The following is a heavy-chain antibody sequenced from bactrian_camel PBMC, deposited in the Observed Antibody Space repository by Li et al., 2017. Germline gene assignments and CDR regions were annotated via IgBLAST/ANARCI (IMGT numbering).Heavy chain of an antibody. CDR3: AKDRRGGSWYGADFGY. J-gene: IGHJ6*01. CDR2: IGSGGGST. V-gene: IGHV3S1*01. D-gene: IGHD6*01. Sequence: HVQLVESGGGLVQPGESLRLSCAASGFPFSDYGMYWTRQAPGKGLEWVSAIGSGGGSTYYADSVKGRFTISRDNAKNTLYLQLNSLKTEDTAMYYCAKDRRGGSWYGADFGYWGQGTQVTVS. CDR1: GFPFSDYG.